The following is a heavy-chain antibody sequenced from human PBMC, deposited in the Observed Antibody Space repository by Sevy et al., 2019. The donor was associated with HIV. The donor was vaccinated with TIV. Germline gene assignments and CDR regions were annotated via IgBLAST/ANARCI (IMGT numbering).Heavy chain of an antibody. CDR3: ARDRRNYGGQYFDY. V-gene: IGHV3-11*06. CDR1: EFSFSDYY. CDR2: ISPGSSHT. Sequence: GGSLRLSCAASEFSFSDYYMIWLRQAPGKGLEWASYISPGSSHTNYADSVKGRFTISRDNSKNSLYLQMNSLRAEDTAIYYCARDRRNYGGQYFDYWGQGTLVTVSS. D-gene: IGHD4-17*01. J-gene: IGHJ4*02.